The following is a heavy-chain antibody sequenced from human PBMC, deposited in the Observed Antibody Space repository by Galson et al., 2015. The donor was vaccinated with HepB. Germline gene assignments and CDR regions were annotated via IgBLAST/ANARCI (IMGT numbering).Heavy chain of an antibody. V-gene: IGHV3-66*01. D-gene: IGHD6-19*01. CDR3: AREPCSSGCDYYYYGMDV. J-gene: IGHJ6*02. CDR2: IYSGGST. Sequence: SLRLSCAASGFTVSSNYMSWVRQAPGKGLEWVSVIYSGGSTYYADSVKGRFTISRDNSKNTLYLQMNSLRAEDTAVYYCAREPCSSGCDYYYYGMDVWGQGTTVTVSS. CDR1: GFTVSSNY.